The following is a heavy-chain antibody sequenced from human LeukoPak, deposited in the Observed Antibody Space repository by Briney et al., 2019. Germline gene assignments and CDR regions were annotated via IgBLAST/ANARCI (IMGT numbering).Heavy chain of an antibody. CDR3: AKMRGENGITMIVVDWFDP. Sequence: PGGTLRLSCAASGFTFSSYGMSWVRQAPGKGLEWVSAISGSGGSTYYADSVKGRFTISRDNSKNTLYLQMNSLRAEDTAVYYCAKMRGENGITMIVVDWFDPWGQGTLVTVSS. CDR1: GFTFSSYG. D-gene: IGHD3-22*01. J-gene: IGHJ5*02. V-gene: IGHV3-23*01. CDR2: ISGSGGST.